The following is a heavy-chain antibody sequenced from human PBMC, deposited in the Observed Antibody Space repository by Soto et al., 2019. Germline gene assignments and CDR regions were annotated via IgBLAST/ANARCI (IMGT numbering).Heavy chain of an antibody. CDR2: INHSGST. Sequence: SETLSLTCAVYGGSFSGYYWGWIRQPPGKGLEWIGEINHSGSTNYNPSLKSRVTISVDTSKNQFSLKLSSVTAADTAVYYCVRAGGTTVTRDAFDSWGQGTMVTVSS. CDR1: GGSFSGYY. J-gene: IGHJ3*02. V-gene: IGHV4-34*01. D-gene: IGHD4-17*01. CDR3: VRAGGTTVTRDAFDS.